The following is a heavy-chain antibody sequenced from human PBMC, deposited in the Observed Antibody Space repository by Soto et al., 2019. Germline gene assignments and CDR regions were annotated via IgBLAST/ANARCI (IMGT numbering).Heavy chain of an antibody. CDR1: GYTFTSYA. Sequence: RASVKVSCKASGYTFTSYAMHWVRQAPGQRLEWMGWINAGNGNTKYSQKFQGRVTITRDTSASTAYMELSSLRSEDTAVYYCARSNYDFWSGRYYGMDVWGQGATVTVYS. CDR2: INAGNGNT. CDR3: ARSNYDFWSGRYYGMDV. J-gene: IGHJ6*02. V-gene: IGHV1-3*01. D-gene: IGHD3-3*01.